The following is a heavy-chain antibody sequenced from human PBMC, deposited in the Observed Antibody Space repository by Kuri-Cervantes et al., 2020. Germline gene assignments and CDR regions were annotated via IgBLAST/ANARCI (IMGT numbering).Heavy chain of an antibody. J-gene: IGHJ6*02. Sequence: GESLKISCAASGFTVSSNYMSWIRQAPGKGLEWVSYISSSGSTIYYADSVKGRFTISRDNAKNSLYLQMNSLRAEDTAVYYCARDGLNWRWLRFAPYGMDVWGQGTTVTVSS. CDR1: GFTVSSNY. CDR2: ISSSGSTI. CDR3: ARDGLNWRWLRFAPYGMDV. V-gene: IGHV3-11*01. D-gene: IGHD5-12*01.